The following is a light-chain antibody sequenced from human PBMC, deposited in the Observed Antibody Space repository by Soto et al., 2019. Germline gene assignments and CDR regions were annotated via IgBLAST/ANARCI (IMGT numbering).Light chain of an antibody. CDR2: GAS. Sequence: EIVLTQSPGTLSLSTGERAPLACRASQSVPLGWYQQKPCQATRRLIFGASHRATGILDRVSGIGSGTDFTRTIRNREPEDCEVSYCQQYGRSPRTFGQGTRVAIK. J-gene: IGKJ5*01. CDR3: QQYGRSPRT. CDR1: QSVP. V-gene: IGKV3-20*01.